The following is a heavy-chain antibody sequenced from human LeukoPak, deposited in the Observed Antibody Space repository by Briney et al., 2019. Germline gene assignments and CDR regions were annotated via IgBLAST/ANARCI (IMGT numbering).Heavy chain of an antibody. CDR3: VRDRGLGRGFDP. J-gene: IGHJ5*02. D-gene: IGHD3-16*01. CDR1: GYSITSGYY. Sequence: SETLSLTCTVSGYSITSGYYWGWIRQPPGKGLEWIGSIYHSGSTHYNPSLKSRVTMSLDTSKDQFSLKLNSVTAADTAFYYCVRDRGLGRGFDPWGQGTLVTVSS. V-gene: IGHV4-38-2*02. CDR2: IYHSGST.